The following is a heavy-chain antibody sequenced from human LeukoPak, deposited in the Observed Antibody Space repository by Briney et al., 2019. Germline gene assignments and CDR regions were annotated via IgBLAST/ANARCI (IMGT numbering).Heavy chain of an antibody. J-gene: IGHJ4*02. D-gene: IGHD3-3*01. CDR3: AREGGFYRPLDY. CDR1: GGSVTSTNW. CDR2: VHLDGRT. V-gene: IGHV4-4*02. Sequence: SETLSLTCAVSGGSVTSTNWWTWVRQPPGKGLEWIGEVHLDGRTNYDPSLTGRLTLSVDLYENHISLKLTSVTAADTAVYYCAREGGFYRPLDYLGQGTLVTVSS.